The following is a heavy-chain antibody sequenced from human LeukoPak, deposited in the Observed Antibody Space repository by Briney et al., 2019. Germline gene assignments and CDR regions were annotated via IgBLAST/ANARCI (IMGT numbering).Heavy chain of an antibody. V-gene: IGHV1-2*02. CDR2: INPNSGGT. J-gene: IGHJ4*02. D-gene: IGHD3-22*01. CDR3: ARGKDYYDISGSTFDY. CDR1: GYTFTGYS. Sequence: ASVKVSRKASGYTFTGYSMYSVRPAPEQGLECMAWINPNSGGTNYEQKLQGRVTMTRDTSISTAYMELSRLRSDDTAVYYCARGKDYYDISGSTFDYWGQGTLVTVSS.